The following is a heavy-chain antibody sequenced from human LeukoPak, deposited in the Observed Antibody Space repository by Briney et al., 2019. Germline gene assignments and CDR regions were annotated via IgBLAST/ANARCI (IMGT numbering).Heavy chain of an antibody. Sequence: ASETLSLTCTVSGGSISSSSYHWGWIRQPPGKGLEWIGSIYYSGSTYYIPSPKNPVTISVDTSKNQFSLKLSSVTAADTAVYYCAGSAYSSSSGRFDYWGQGTLVTVSS. D-gene: IGHD6-6*01. J-gene: IGHJ4*02. V-gene: IGHV4-39*07. CDR3: AGSAYSSSSGRFDY. CDR1: GGSISSSSYH. CDR2: IYYSGST.